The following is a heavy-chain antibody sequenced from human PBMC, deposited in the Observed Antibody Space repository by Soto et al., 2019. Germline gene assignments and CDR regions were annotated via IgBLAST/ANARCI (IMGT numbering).Heavy chain of an antibody. V-gene: IGHV3-74*01. J-gene: IGHJ4*02. D-gene: IGHD2-8*01. CDR1: GFTFSSYW. Sequence: EVQLVESGGVLVQPGGSLRLSCAASGFTFSSYWMHWVRQAPGKGLVWVSRINNDGSSTSYADSVNGRFAISRDNAKNSLYLEMNSLRAEDTAGYYCATGLRGGRFDYWGQGTLVTVSS. CDR3: ATGLRGGRFDY. CDR2: INNDGSST.